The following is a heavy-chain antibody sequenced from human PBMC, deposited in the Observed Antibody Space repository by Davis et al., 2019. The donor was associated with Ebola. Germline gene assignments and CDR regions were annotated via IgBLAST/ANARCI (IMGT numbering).Heavy chain of an antibody. CDR3: ARDRIVVVVAASRGYYYGMDV. Sequence: ASVKVSCKASGYTFTSYYMHWVRQAPGQGLEWMGIINPSGGSTSYAQKFQGRVTMTRDTSTSTVYMELSSLRSEDTAVYYCARDRIVVVVAASRGYYYGMDVWGQGTTVTVSS. J-gene: IGHJ6*02. V-gene: IGHV1-46*03. CDR1: GYTFTSYY. D-gene: IGHD2-15*01. CDR2: INPSGGST.